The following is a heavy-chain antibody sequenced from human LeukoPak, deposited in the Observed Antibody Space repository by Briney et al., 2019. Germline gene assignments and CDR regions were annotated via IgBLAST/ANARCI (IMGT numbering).Heavy chain of an antibody. Sequence: GVSLRLSCTASGFDFNNYDMHWLRQAPGKGLVWVAVISYDGSNIYYSDSVKGRFTIYRDNSKNTVYVQMSSLRPEDTAVYYCAREMATTVTFEYWGQGTLVTVCS. CDR3: AREMATTVTFEY. D-gene: IGHD5-12*01. V-gene: IGHV3-30*04. J-gene: IGHJ4*02. CDR1: GFDFNNYD. CDR2: ISYDGSNI.